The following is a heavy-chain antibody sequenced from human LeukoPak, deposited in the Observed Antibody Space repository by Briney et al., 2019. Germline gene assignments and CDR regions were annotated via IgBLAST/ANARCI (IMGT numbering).Heavy chain of an antibody. D-gene: IGHD3-10*01. CDR1: GGSFSGYY. V-gene: IGHV4-34*03. Sequence: PSEILSLTCAVYGGSFSGYYWSWIRQPPGKGLEWIGEINHSGSTNYNPSLKSRVTISLDTSKNQFSLTVISMTAADTAAYYCTKSDGYGLIRICGRGTMVTVSS. CDR2: INHSGST. J-gene: IGHJ3*02. CDR3: TKSDGYGLIRI.